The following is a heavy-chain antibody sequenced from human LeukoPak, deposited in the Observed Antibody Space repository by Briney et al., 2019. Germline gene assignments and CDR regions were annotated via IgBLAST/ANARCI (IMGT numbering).Heavy chain of an antibody. J-gene: IGHJ5*02. CDR1: GGSISSSNW. Sequence: SGTLSLTCAVSGGSISSSNWWSWVRQPPGKGLEWIGEIYHSGSTNYNPSLKSRVTISVDKSKNQFSLKLSSVTAADTAVYYCAKDQTIFGVPNWFDPWGQGTLVTVSS. D-gene: IGHD3-3*01. CDR3: AKDQTIFGVPNWFDP. V-gene: IGHV4-4*02. CDR2: IYHSGST.